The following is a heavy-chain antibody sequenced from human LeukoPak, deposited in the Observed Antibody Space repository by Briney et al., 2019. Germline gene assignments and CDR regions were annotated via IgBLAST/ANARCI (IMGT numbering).Heavy chain of an antibody. CDR1: GYTFTGYF. CDR2: INPNSGGT. D-gene: IGHD6-13*01. Sequence: ASVKVSCKASGYTFTGYFMHWVRQAPGQGPEWMGWINPNSGGTNYAQKFQGRVTMTRDTSINTTYMELSRLKSDDTAVYYCARDVRRNNSSHIDCWGQGALVTVSS. V-gene: IGHV1-2*02. J-gene: IGHJ4*02. CDR3: ARDVRRNNSSHIDC.